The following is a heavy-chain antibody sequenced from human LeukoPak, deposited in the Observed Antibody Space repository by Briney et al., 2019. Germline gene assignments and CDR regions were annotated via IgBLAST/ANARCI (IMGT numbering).Heavy chain of an antibody. D-gene: IGHD3-22*01. J-gene: IGHJ4*02. Sequence: ASVKVSCKASGYTFTSYYLHWVGQAPGQGLEWMGIINPSGGSTSYAQKFQGRVTMSRDTSTSTVYMELSSLRSEDTAVYYCARDYPGYDSSGYDYWGQGTLVTVSS. CDR2: INPSGGST. CDR1: GYTFTSYY. CDR3: ARDYPGYDSSGYDY. V-gene: IGHV1-46*01.